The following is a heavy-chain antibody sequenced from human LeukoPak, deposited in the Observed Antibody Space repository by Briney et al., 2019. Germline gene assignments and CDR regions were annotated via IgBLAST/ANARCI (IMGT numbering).Heavy chain of an antibody. CDR3: ARLGTIFGVVTHCNMDV. CDR2: IKQDGSEK. CDR1: GFTCSSYW. V-gene: IGHV3-7*01. Sequence: GGSLRLSCAASGFTCSSYWVSWVRQAPGKGREWLANIKQDGSEKYYVDSVKGRFTISRDNDKDSLYLQMNSLSAEDTAVYYCARLGTIFGVVTHCNMDVCGKGTTAIVSS. J-gene: IGHJ6*03. D-gene: IGHD3-3*01.